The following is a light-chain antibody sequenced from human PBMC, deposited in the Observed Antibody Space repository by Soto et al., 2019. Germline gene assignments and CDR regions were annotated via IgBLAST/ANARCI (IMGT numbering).Light chain of an antibody. CDR2: AAS. Sequence: EIVMTQSPATLSVSPGERATLSCRASQSVTSSVAWYQQKPGQAPRLLIYAASTRAAGVPARFSGSGSGTEFTLTISSLQSEDFAVYFRQQYADWPKTFGQGTKVDIK. V-gene: IGKV3-15*01. CDR3: QQYADWPKT. CDR1: QSVTSS. J-gene: IGKJ1*01.